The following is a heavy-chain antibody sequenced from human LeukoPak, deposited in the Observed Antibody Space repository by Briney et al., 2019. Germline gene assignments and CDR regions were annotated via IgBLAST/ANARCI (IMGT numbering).Heavy chain of an antibody. Sequence: SETLSLTCTVSGGSISSYYWSWIRQPAGKGLEWIGRIYTSGSTNYNPSLKSRVTMSVDTSKNQFSLKLSSVTTADTAVYYCAREVAVAATPFFDYWGQGTLVTVSS. CDR1: GGSISSYY. CDR3: AREVAVAATPFFDY. V-gene: IGHV4-4*07. D-gene: IGHD2-15*01. J-gene: IGHJ4*02. CDR2: IYTSGST.